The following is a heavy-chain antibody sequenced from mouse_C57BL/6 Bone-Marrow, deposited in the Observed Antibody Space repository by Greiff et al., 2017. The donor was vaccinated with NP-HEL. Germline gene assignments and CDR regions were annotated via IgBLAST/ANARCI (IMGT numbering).Heavy chain of an antibody. Sequence: EVQLVESGAELVRPGASVKLSCTASGFNIKDDYMHWVKQRPEQGLEWIGWIDPENGDTASASKFQDKAPITAVTSSNTAYLQLSSLTSEDTAVYYCTRWLYYAMDYWGQGTSVTVSS. J-gene: IGHJ4*01. CDR1: GFNIKDDY. CDR3: TRWLYYAMDY. D-gene: IGHD2-3*01. V-gene: IGHV14-4*01. CDR2: IDPENGDT.